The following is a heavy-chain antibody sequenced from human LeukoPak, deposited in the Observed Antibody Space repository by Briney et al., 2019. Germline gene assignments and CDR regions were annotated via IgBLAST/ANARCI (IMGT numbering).Heavy chain of an antibody. Sequence: KPGGSLRLSCAASGFTVGSNHMSWVRQAPGKGLEWVSVVYSGGSTYYADSVKGRFTISRDISKNTVFLQMNTLRAEDTAVYYCARVCSAGSCYGLGVIEYWGQGTLVTVSS. D-gene: IGHD2-15*01. CDR1: GFTVGSNH. J-gene: IGHJ4*02. CDR2: VYSGGST. CDR3: ARVCSAGSCYGLGVIEY. V-gene: IGHV3-53*01.